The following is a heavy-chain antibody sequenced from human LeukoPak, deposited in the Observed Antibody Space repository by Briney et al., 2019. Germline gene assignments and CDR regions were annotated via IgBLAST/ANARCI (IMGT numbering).Heavy chain of an antibody. V-gene: IGHV3-74*01. CDR1: GFTFSNYW. D-gene: IGHD3-9*01. J-gene: IGHJ6*02. CDR2: TNTDGSST. CDR3: ARDKTYYDPLTGYFYYGMDV. Sequence: GGSLRLSCAASGFTFSNYWMHWVRQAPGKGLVWVSRTNTDGSSTSYADSVKGRFTISRGNAKNTLFLQMNSLRADDTAVYYCARDKTYYDPLTGYFYYGMDVWGQGTTVTVSS.